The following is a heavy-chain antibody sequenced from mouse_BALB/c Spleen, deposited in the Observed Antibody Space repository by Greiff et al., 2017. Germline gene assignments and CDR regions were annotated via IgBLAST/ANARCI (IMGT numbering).Heavy chain of an antibody. V-gene: IGHV5-6-3*01. D-gene: IGHD1-1*01. Sequence: EVKLMESGGGLVQPGGSLKLSCAASGFTFSSYGMSWVRQTPDKRLELVATINSNGGSTYYPDSVKGRFTISRDNAKNTLYLQMSSLKSEDTAMYYCARDYGSRGYAMDYWGQGTSVTVSS. CDR3: ARDYGSRGYAMDY. CDR2: INSNGGST. J-gene: IGHJ4*01. CDR1: GFTFSSYG.